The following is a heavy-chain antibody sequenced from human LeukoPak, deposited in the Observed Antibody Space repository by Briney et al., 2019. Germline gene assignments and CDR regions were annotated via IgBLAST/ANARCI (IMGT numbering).Heavy chain of an antibody. D-gene: IGHD1-26*01. V-gene: IGHV3-7*01. CDR1: GFTFSSYW. J-gene: IGHJ4*02. Sequence: PGGSLRLSCAASGFTFSSYWMTWVRQAPGKGLEWVANIKQDGSEKHYVDSVKGRFTISRDNAKNSLYLQMNSLRAEDTAVYYCATGPIGGYYFDYWGQGTLVTVSS. CDR2: IKQDGSEK. CDR3: ATGPIGGYYFDY.